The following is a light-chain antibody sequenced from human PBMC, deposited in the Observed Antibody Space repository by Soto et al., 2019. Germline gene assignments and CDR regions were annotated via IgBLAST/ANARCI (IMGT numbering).Light chain of an antibody. CDR1: QDINKW. CDR3: QQYTSYWAS. Sequence: DIQMTQSPSTLSASVGDRVAITCRASQDINKWLAWYQQKPGKAPKLLIYKASSLQPTVPSRFSGSGSGTAFTLTISSLHPDDFATYYCQQYTSYWASFGQGTTLEIK. CDR2: KAS. J-gene: IGKJ2*01. V-gene: IGKV1-5*03.